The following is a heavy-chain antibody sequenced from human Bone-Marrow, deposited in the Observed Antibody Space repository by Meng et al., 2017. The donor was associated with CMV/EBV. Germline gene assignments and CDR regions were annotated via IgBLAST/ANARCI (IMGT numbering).Heavy chain of an antibody. Sequence: QVQLVQSGAEVKKPXXXXXXXCKASGYTFTSYYMHWVRQAPGQGLEWMGIINPSGGSTSYAQKFQGRVTMTRDTSTSTVYMELSSLRSEDTAVYYCARAVGPRGAGSTLDYWGQGTLVTVSS. CDR1: GYTFTSYY. CDR2: INPSGGST. V-gene: IGHV1-46*01. D-gene: IGHD1-26*01. J-gene: IGHJ4*02. CDR3: ARAVGPRGAGSTLDY.